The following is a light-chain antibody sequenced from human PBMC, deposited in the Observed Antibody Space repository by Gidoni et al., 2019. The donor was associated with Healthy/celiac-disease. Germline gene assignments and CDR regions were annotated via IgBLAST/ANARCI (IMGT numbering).Light chain of an antibody. CDR2: DVS. CDR3: ISYTSSSTFV. Sequence: QSALTQPASGSGSAGQATTSSCTGTSSDVGGYNYFSWYQQHPGKAPKLMIYDVSNRPSRGSNRFSCSKSGNTASLTISGLQAEDEADYYCISYTSSSTFVFGGGTKLTVL. J-gene: IGLJ2*01. V-gene: IGLV2-14*03. CDR1: SSDVGGYNY.